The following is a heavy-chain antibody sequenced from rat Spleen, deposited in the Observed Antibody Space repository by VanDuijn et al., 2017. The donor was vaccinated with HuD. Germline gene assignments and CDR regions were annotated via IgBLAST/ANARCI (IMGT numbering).Heavy chain of an antibody. CDR1: DFSITNNY. V-gene: IGHV3-1*01. D-gene: IGHD1-12*01. CDR2: IGYSGDT. CDR3: ARYRDSYGHVGIFDN. J-gene: IGHJ2*01. Sequence: EVQLQESGPGLVKPSQSLSLTCSVTDFSITNNYWGWNRKFPGNKMEWIGYIGYSGDTGYHPSLKSRISITRDTSKNQFFLQLNSVTSEDTATYYCARYRDSYGHVGIFDNWGQGVMVTVSS.